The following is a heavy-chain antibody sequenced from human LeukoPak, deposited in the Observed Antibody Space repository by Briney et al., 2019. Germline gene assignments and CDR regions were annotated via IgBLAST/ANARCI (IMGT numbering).Heavy chain of an antibody. CDR1: GFTFSSYG. J-gene: IGHJ4*02. Sequence: GGSLRLSCAASGFTFSSYGMHWVRQAPGKGLEWVAFIRYDGSNKYYADSVKGRFTISRDNSKNTLYLQMNSLRAEETAVYYCAKKAMVRGVGGGFDYWGQGTLVTVSS. CDR3: AKKAMVRGVGGGFDY. D-gene: IGHD3-10*01. CDR2: IRYDGSNK. V-gene: IGHV3-30*02.